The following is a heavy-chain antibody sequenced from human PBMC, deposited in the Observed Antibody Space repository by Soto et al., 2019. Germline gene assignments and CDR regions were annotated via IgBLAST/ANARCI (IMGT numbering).Heavy chain of an antibody. CDR1: GGSVSSGSYY. Sequence: QVQLQESGPGLVKPSETLSLTCTVSGGSVSSGSYYWSWIRQPPGKGLEWIGYIYYSGSTNYNPSLKSRVTISVDTSKNQFSLKLSSVTAADTAVYYCAGTLQYYYDSSGFYWGQGTLVTVSS. CDR3: AGTLQYYYDSSGFY. J-gene: IGHJ4*02. CDR2: IYYSGST. D-gene: IGHD3-22*01. V-gene: IGHV4-61*01.